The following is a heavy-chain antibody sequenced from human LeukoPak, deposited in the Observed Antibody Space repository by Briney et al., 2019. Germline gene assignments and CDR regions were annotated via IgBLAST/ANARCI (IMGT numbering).Heavy chain of an antibody. Sequence: ASVTVPCKAFGGTFSSYAISWVRQAPRQGLEWMGWIIPIFGEANYAQKFQGRVTITADEATSTAYMELSSLRSEDTAVYYCAITAGGYDFWSGYNYQNWFDPWGQGTLVTVSS. CDR3: AITAGGYDFWSGYNYQNWFDP. V-gene: IGHV1-69*13. D-gene: IGHD3-3*01. CDR1: GGTFSSYA. CDR2: IIPIFGEA. J-gene: IGHJ5*02.